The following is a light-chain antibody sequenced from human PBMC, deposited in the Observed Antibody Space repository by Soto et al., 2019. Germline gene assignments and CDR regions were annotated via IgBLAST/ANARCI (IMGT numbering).Light chain of an antibody. Sequence: EIVLTQSPGTLSLCPGERATLSCRASQSVSSSYLAWYQQKPGQAPRLLIYGASSRATGIPDRFSGSGSGTDFTLTISRLEPEDFAVYYCQQYRSPWTFGQGTKVEIK. CDR1: QSVSSSY. V-gene: IGKV3-20*01. CDR3: QQYRSPWT. J-gene: IGKJ1*01. CDR2: GAS.